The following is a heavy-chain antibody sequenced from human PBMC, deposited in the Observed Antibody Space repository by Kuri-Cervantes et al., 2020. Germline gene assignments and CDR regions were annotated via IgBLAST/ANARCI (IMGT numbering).Heavy chain of an antibody. CDR3: AKGEDTAMVQGHGMDV. Sequence: GESLKISCAASGFTFSSYDMHWVRQATGKGLEWVSAISGSGGSTYYADSVKGRFTISRDNSKNTLYLQMNSLRAEDTAVYYCAKGEDTAMVQGHGMDVWGQGTTVTVSS. J-gene: IGHJ6*02. CDR1: GFTFSSYD. V-gene: IGHV3-23*01. D-gene: IGHD5-18*01. CDR2: ISGSGGST.